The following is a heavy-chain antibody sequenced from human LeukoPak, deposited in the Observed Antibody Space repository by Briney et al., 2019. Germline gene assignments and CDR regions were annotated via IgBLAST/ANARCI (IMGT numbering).Heavy chain of an antibody. Sequence: ASVKVSCKASGYTFTSYGISWVRQAPGQGLEWMGWISAYNGNTNYAQELQGRVTMTTDTSTSTAYMELRSLRSDDTAVYYCARASSPYDSSGYYPNLDYWGQGTLVTVSS. D-gene: IGHD3-22*01. CDR1: GYTFTSYG. V-gene: IGHV1-18*01. J-gene: IGHJ4*02. CDR3: ARASSPYDSSGYYPNLDY. CDR2: ISAYNGNT.